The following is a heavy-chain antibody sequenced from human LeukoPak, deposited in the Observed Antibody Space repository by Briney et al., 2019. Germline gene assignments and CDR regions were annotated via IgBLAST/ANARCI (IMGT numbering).Heavy chain of an antibody. CDR1: GFTFSSYG. CDR3: AKTTRPLGALDY. Sequence: PGRSLRLSCAASGFTFSSYGMHWVRQAPGKGLEWVAVIWYDGSNKYYADSVKGRFTISRDNSKNTLYLQMNSLRAEDTAVYYCAKTTRPLGALDYWGQGTLVTVSS. J-gene: IGHJ4*02. V-gene: IGHV3-33*06. D-gene: IGHD1-26*01. CDR2: IWYDGSNK.